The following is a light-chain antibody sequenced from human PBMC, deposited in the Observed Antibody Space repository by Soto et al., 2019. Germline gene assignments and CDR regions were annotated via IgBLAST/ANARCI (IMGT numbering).Light chain of an antibody. CDR3: SSFTTSRTVV. CDR2: EVS. J-gene: IGLJ3*02. Sequence: QSALTQPASVSASPGQSITISCTGTSSDIGNYNYVSWYQQHPGKAPKLVLSEVSNRPSGVSNRFSGSKSGNTASLTISGLQAEDEADYYCSSFTTSRTVVFGGGTQLTVL. V-gene: IGLV2-14*01. CDR1: SSDIGNYNY.